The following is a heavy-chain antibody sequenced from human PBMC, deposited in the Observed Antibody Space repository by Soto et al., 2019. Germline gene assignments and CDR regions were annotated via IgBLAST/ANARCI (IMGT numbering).Heavy chain of an antibody. J-gene: IGHJ6*02. CDR3: ARGGGSSIICYTRGDYYGMDV. Sequence: PGGSLRLSCAASGFTFSSYAMHWVRQAPGKGLEWVAVISYDGSNKYYADSVKGRFTISRDNSKNTLYLQMNSLRAEDTAVYYCARGGGSSIICYTRGDYYGMDVWGQGTMVTVSS. V-gene: IGHV3-30-3*01. D-gene: IGHD2-2*02. CDR2: ISYDGSNK. CDR1: GFTFSSYA.